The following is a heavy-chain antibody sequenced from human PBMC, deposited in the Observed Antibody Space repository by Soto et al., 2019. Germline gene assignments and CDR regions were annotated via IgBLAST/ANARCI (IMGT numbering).Heavy chain of an antibody. CDR2: INHSGST. Sequence: QVQLQQWGAGLLKPSETLSLTCAVYGGSFSGYYWSWIRQPPGKGLEWIGEINHSGSTNYNPSLKSQVTISVDTSKNQFSLKLSSVTAADTAVYYCAGSGIAAAETYNWFDPWGQGTLVTVSS. J-gene: IGHJ5*02. V-gene: IGHV4-34*01. D-gene: IGHD6-13*01. CDR3: AGSGIAAAETYNWFDP. CDR1: GGSFSGYY.